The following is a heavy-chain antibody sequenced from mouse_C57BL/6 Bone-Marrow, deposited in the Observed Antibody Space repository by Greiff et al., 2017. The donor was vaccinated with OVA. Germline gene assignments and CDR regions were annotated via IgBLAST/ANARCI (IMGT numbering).Heavy chain of an antibody. D-gene: IGHD1-1*01. CDR1: GFTFSSYA. Sequence: EVMLVESGGGLVKPGGSLKLSCAASGFTFSSYAMSWVRQTPEKRLEWVATISDGGSYTYYPDNVKGRFTISRDNAKNNLYLQMSHLKSEDTAMYYCARDRVFYYGSSYPYWYFDVWGTGTTVTVSS. V-gene: IGHV5-4*01. J-gene: IGHJ1*03. CDR2: ISDGGSYT. CDR3: ARDRVFYYGSSYPYWYFDV.